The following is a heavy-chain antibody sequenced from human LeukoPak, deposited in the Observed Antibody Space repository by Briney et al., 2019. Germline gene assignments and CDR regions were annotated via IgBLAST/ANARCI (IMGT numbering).Heavy chain of an antibody. Sequence: ASVKVSCKASGYTFTGSYIHWLRQASGQGLEWMGWINPNTGGTNYAQNFQGRVTMTRDTSISTAYMELSRLISDDTAVYYCARDGRGGNTFDIWGQGTMVTVSS. CDR1: GYTFTGSY. V-gene: IGHV1-2*02. CDR3: ARDGRGGNTFDI. J-gene: IGHJ3*02. CDR2: INPNTGGT. D-gene: IGHD1-14*01.